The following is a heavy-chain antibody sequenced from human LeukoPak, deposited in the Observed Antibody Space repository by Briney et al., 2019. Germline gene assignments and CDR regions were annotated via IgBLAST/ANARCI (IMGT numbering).Heavy chain of an antibody. CDR3: ASSGPSYAFDI. V-gene: IGHV4-34*01. CDR2: INHSGST. D-gene: IGHD1-26*01. J-gene: IGHJ3*02. Sequence: SETLSLTCAVYGGSFSGYYWSWIRQPPGKGLEWIGEINHSGSTYYNPSLKSRVTISVDTSKNQFSLKLSSVTAADTAVYYCASSGPSYAFDIWGQGTMVTVSS. CDR1: GGSFSGYY.